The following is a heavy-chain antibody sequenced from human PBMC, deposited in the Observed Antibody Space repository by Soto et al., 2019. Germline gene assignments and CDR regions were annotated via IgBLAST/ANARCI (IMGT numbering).Heavy chain of an antibody. V-gene: IGHV3-11*06. CDR2: SSNSGTFS. J-gene: IGHJ4*02. Sequence: GGALRLSCEVSGFTCSDYYISWIRQAPGKGLEWISYSSNSGTFSRYADSVKGRFSISRDNTKNLLYLQMNSLRAEDTAVYYCARSGDNYNRLDYWGQGTPVTVSS. CDR3: ARSGDNYNRLDY. D-gene: IGHD1-1*01. CDR1: GFTCSDYY.